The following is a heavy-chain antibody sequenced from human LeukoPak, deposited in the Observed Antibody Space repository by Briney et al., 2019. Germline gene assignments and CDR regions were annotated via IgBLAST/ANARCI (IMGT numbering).Heavy chain of an antibody. V-gene: IGHV3-49*04. CDR3: ARSGEQLPPLEY. J-gene: IGHJ4*02. Sequence: PGGSLRLSCTVSGFTFGDYAINWVRQAPGKGLEWVGFIRSKAFGETAEYAASVKGRFTISRDDSKSITYLQMNSLKTEDTAVYYCARSGEQLPPLEYWGQGTLVTVSS. CDR2: IRSKAFGETA. D-gene: IGHD6-6*01. CDR1: GFTFGDYA.